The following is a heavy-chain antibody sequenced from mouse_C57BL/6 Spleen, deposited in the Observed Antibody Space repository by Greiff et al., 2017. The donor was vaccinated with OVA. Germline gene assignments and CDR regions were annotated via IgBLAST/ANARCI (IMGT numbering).Heavy chain of an antibody. CDR2: IRLKSDNYAT. V-gene: IGHV6-3*01. CDR3: KDSYYDY. Sequence: EVKLMESGGGLVQPGGSMKLSCVASGFTFSNYWMNWVRQSPEKGLEWVAQIRLKSDNYATHYAESVKGTFTISIYDSKSIDYLQMNNLRAEDTGIDYCKDSYYDYWGQGTTLTVSS. CDR1: GFTFSNYW. D-gene: IGHD2-12*01. J-gene: IGHJ2*01.